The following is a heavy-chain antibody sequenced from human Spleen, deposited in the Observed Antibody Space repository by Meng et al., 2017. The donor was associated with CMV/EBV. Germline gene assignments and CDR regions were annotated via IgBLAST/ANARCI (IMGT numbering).Heavy chain of an antibody. J-gene: IGHJ6*02. Sequence: ETLSLTCAASGFTCSSFAMNWVRQAPGKGLEWVSVIYTSGSIYYADSVKGRFTISRDNSKNTVYLQMNSLRAEDTAVYYCARLMDVWGQGTTVTVSS. CDR3: ARLMDV. CDR2: IYTSGSI. CDR1: GFTCSSFA. V-gene: IGHV3-66*02.